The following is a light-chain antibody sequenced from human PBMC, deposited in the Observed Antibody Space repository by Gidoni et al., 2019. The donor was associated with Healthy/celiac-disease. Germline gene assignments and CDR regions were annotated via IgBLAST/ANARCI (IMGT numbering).Light chain of an antibody. J-gene: IGKJ1*01. CDR3: QQSSNWPPT. CDR1: QSVSSY. CDR2: DAS. V-gene: IGKV3-11*01. Sequence: EIVLTQSPATLSLSPGERATLSCRASQSVSSYLAWYQQKPGQAPRLLIYDASNRATGIPARFSGSGSGTDFTLTISSLEPEEFAVYYCQQSSNWPPTFGQGTKVEIK.